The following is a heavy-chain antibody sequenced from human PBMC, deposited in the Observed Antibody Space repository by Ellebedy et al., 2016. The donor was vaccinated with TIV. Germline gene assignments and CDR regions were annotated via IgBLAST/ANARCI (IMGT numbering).Heavy chain of an antibody. D-gene: IGHD6-19*01. V-gene: IGHV3-49*03. Sequence: GESLKISCTTPGLTFGDNGLSWFRRAPGEGLEWVGFIRSEAHGGTTEYAASVKGRFTISRDDSKSIAYLQMNSLKIEDTAVYYCVRVGGGWDHDALDIWGQGTMVTVSS. CDR2: IRSEAHGGTT. CDR1: GLTFGDNG. J-gene: IGHJ3*02. CDR3: VRVGGGWDHDALDI.